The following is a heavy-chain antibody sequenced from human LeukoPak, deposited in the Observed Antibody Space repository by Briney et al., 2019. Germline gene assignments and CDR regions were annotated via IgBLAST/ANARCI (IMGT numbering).Heavy chain of an antibody. CDR2: ISGSGGST. D-gene: IGHD2-2*01. Sequence: GGSLRLSCTASGFTFSSYAMSWVRQAPGKGLEWVSAISGSGGSTYYADSVKGRFTIPRDNSKNTLYLQMNSLRAEETAVYYCAKSIVVVPGAIFDCWGQGTLVTVSS. CDR1: GFTFSSYA. V-gene: IGHV3-23*01. CDR3: AKSIVVVPGAIFDC. J-gene: IGHJ4*02.